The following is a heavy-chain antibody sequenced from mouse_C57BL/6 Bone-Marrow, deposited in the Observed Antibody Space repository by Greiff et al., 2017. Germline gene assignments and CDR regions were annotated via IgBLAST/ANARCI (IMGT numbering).Heavy chain of an antibody. Sequence: VQLQQPGAELVKPGASVKLSCKASGYTFTSYWMHWVKQRPGQGLEWIGMIHPNSGSTNYNEKFKSKATLTVDKSSSTAYMQLSSLTSEDSAVYYCARNYYYGSSYDYCDCWGQGTTLTVSS. CDR3: ARNYYYGSSYDYCDC. CDR2: IHPNSGST. V-gene: IGHV1-64*01. CDR1: GYTFTSYW. J-gene: IGHJ2*01. D-gene: IGHD1-1*01.